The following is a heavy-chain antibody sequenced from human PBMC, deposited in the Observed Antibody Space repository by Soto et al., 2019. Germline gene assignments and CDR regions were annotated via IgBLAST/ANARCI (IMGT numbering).Heavy chain of an antibody. J-gene: IGHJ4*02. V-gene: IGHV4-30-2*01. CDR3: SSGLISGSHYSGGWYYFDS. Sequence: PSETLSLTCTVSGGSISSGGYSWSWIRQPPGKDLEWIGYIYHRGSTYYNPSLKSRVTISVHSSKNQFSLKLSSVTAADTAVFYCSSGLISGSHYSGGWYYFDSWGQGTQVTVSS. CDR1: GGSISSGGYS. D-gene: IGHD1-26*01. CDR2: IYHRGST.